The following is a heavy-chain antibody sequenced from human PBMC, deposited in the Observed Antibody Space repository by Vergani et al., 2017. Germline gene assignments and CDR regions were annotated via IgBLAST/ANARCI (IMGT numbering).Heavy chain of an antibody. V-gene: IGHV3-33*01. D-gene: IGHD3-9*01. J-gene: IGHJ5*01. CDR1: SFKLGDYG. Sequence: QVQLVESGGGVVQPGRSLRLSCPPSSFKLGDYGMTWVRQAPGRGLEWVSMTWYEGNNNYYADSVKGRFTISRDNAQNTLYLQMNSLRVEDTGVYYCARARCIETCYMSNLLDSWGQGTLVTVSS. CDR3: ARARCIETCYMSNLLDS. CDR2: TWYEGNNN.